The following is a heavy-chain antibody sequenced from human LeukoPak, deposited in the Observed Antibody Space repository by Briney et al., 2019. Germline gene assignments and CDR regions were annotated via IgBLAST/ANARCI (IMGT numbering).Heavy chain of an antibody. Sequence: GGSLRLSCAASGFTFSSYGMHWVRQAPGKGLEWVAVISYDGSNKYYADSVKGRFTISRDNFKNTLYLQMNSLRAEDTAVYYCANSHDSSGTAAFDIWGQGTMVTVSS. D-gene: IGHD3-22*01. J-gene: IGHJ3*02. CDR3: ANSHDSSGTAAFDI. CDR2: ISYDGSNK. CDR1: GFTFSSYG. V-gene: IGHV3-30*18.